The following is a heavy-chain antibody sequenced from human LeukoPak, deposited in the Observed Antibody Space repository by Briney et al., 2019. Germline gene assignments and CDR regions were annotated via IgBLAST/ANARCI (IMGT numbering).Heavy chain of an antibody. CDR1: GGTFSSYA. CDR2: INPSGGST. Sequence: GASVKVSCKASGGTFSSYAISWVRQAPGQGPEWMGIINPSGGSTSYAQKFQGRVTMTRDTSTSTVYMELSSLRSEDTAVYYCARNGATVTTFDPWGQGTLVTVSS. CDR3: ARNGATVTTFDP. J-gene: IGHJ5*02. D-gene: IGHD4-17*01. V-gene: IGHV1-46*01.